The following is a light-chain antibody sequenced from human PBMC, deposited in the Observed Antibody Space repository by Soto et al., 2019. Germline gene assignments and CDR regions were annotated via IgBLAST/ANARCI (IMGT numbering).Light chain of an antibody. Sequence: QPVLTQPPSASGTPGQRVTISCSGSTSNIGNNPVNWYQQLPGTAPKLLIFTNDQRPSGVPDRFSGSKSGTSASLAISGLQSEDEADYYCASWDDSLNALVFGGGTKVTVL. V-gene: IGLV1-44*01. J-gene: IGLJ3*02. CDR3: ASWDDSLNALV. CDR1: TSNIGNNP. CDR2: TND.